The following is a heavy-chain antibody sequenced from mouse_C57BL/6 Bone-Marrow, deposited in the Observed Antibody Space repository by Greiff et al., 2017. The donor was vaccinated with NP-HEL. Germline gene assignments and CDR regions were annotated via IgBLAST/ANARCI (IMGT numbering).Heavy chain of an antibody. CDR3: ARDSYGSYAMDY. Sequence: EVNLVESEGGLVQPGSSMKLSCTASGFTFSDYYMAWVRQVPEKGLEWVANINYDGSSTYYLDSLKSRFIISRDNAKNILYLQMSSLKSEDTATYYCARDSYGSYAMDYWGQGTSVTVSS. J-gene: IGHJ4*01. V-gene: IGHV5-16*01. CDR2: INYDGSST. D-gene: IGHD2-2*01. CDR1: GFTFSDYY.